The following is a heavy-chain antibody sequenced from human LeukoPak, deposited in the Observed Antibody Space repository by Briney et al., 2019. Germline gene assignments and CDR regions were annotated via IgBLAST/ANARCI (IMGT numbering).Heavy chain of an antibody. D-gene: IGHD3-22*01. J-gene: IGHJ4*02. CDR2: IFYSGNT. Sequence: SETLSLTCTVSGGSISCGDYYWSWIRQPPGKGLKWIGYIFYSGNTYYNPSLKSRVPISIDTSKNRFSLRLSSVTAADTAVYYCARDPSGYFNYWGQGTLATVSS. V-gene: IGHV4-30-4*02. CDR3: ARDPSGYFNY. CDR1: GGSISCGDYY.